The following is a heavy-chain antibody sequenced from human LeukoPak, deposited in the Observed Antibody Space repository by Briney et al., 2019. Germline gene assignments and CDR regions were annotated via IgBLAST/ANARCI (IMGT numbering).Heavy chain of an antibody. J-gene: IGHJ5*02. CDR2: ISGSGGST. Sequence: GGSLRLSCAASGFTFSSYAMSWVRQAPGKGLEWVSAISGSGGSTYYADSVKGRFTISRDNSKNTLYLQMNSLRAKDTAVYYCANEGANYYDSSGYSFDPWGQGTLVTVSS. CDR3: ANEGANYYDSSGYSFDP. CDR1: GFTFSSYA. V-gene: IGHV3-23*01. D-gene: IGHD3-22*01.